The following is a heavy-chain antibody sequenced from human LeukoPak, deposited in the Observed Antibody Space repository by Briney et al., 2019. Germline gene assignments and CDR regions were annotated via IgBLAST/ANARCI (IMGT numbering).Heavy chain of an antibody. V-gene: IGHV3-7*01. J-gene: IGHJ4*02. D-gene: IGHD1-26*01. CDR3: ARDSYWYPVDY. Sequence: GGSLRLSCAASGFSFSSYYMTWVRQAPGKGLEWVANIRQDGSEENYADSVKGRFAISRDNAKNSLYLQINSLRAEDTAVYYCARDSYWYPVDYWGQGTLVTVSS. CDR2: IRQDGSEE. CDR1: GFSFSSYY.